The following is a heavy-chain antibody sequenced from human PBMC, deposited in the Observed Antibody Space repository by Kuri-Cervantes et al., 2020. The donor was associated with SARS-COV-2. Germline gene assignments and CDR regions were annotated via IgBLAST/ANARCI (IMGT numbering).Heavy chain of an antibody. CDR2: TSYDGSTK. CDR1: GFTFNNYA. D-gene: IGHD3-10*01. V-gene: IGHV3-30*07. Sequence: GESLKISCAASGFTFNNYAMHWVRQTPGEGLEWVAITSYDGSTKYYADSVKGRFTISRDNAKNSLYLQMNSLRAEDTAVYYCARVVTMVRGVIENGMDVWGQGTTVTVSS. CDR3: ARVVTMVRGVIENGMDV. J-gene: IGHJ6*02.